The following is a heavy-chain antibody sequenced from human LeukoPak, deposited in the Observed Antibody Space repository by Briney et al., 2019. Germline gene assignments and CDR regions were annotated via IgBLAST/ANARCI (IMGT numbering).Heavy chain of an antibody. Sequence: ASVKVSCKASGYTLTDFYMHWVRQAPGQGLEWMGWINPNSGDTNFAQKFQGRVTMTRDTSTSTVYMELSSLRSEDTAVYYCARDLPDGSLDPAFDIWGQGTMVTVSS. CDR3: ARDLPDGSLDPAFDI. J-gene: IGHJ3*02. D-gene: IGHD3-10*01. CDR1: GYTLTDFY. CDR2: INPNSGDT. V-gene: IGHV1-2*02.